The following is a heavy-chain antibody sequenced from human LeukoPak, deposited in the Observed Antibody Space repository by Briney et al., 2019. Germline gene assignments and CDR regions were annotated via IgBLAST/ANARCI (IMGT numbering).Heavy chain of an antibody. Sequence: GGSLRLSCAASGFTFSSYNMNWVRQAPGKGLEWVSSITSSSSYTFYADSVKGRFTISRDNAKNSLYLQMNSLRAEDTAVYYCAKDYYYMDVWGKGTTVTISS. CDR2: ITSSSSYT. V-gene: IGHV3-21*01. J-gene: IGHJ6*03. CDR3: AKDYYYMDV. CDR1: GFTFSSYN.